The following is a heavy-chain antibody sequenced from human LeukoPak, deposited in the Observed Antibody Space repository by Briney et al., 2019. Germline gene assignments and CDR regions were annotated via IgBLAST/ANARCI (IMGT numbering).Heavy chain of an antibody. J-gene: IGHJ5*02. V-gene: IGHV4-34*01. CDR3: AISPHVLLWFGELADKNWFDP. D-gene: IGHD3-10*01. Sequence: SETLSLTCAVYGGSFSGYYWSWIRQPPGKGLEWIGEINHSGSTNYNPSLKSRGTISVDTSKNQFSLKLSSVTAADTAVYYCAISPHVLLWFGELADKNWFDPWGQGTLVTVSS. CDR1: GGSFSGYY. CDR2: INHSGST.